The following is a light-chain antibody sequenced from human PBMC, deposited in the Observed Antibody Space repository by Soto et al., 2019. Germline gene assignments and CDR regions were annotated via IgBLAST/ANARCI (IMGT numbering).Light chain of an antibody. J-gene: IGKJ1*01. CDR2: DAS. Sequence: DTQMTQSPSTLSASVGDRVTINCRASQSIRRWLAWYQQRPGKAPKVLIYDASSLETGVPSRFSGSGSGTEFTLTISSLQPGDFATYYCQHYKSYSPWTFGQGTKVDNK. CDR3: QHYKSYSPWT. V-gene: IGKV1-5*01. CDR1: QSIRRW.